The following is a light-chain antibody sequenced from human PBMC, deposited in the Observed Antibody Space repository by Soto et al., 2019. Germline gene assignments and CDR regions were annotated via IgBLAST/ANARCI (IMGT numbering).Light chain of an antibody. Sequence: QSVLTQPASVSGSPGQSITISCTGTSSDVGGYSYVSWYQQHPGKAPNLMIYEVTNRPSGVSNRFSGSKSGNTASLTVSGLQAEDEADYYCSSYTRSSTYVFGTGTKVT. V-gene: IGLV2-14*01. CDR1: SSDVGGYSY. J-gene: IGLJ1*01. CDR3: SSYTRSSTYV. CDR2: EVT.